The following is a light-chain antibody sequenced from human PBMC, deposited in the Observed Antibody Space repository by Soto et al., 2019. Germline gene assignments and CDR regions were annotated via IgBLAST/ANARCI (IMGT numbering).Light chain of an antibody. V-gene: IGKV1-5*01. Sequence: EIQLTQSPATLSASPGERATLTCRASQSISNRLAWYQQKPGNAPRFLIYGASSRESGIPSRFSGSRSGTEFTLTISSLQPEDSATYYCQHYDNCRLAFGGGTKVDI. CDR3: QHYDNCRLA. J-gene: IGKJ4*01. CDR2: GAS. CDR1: QSISNR.